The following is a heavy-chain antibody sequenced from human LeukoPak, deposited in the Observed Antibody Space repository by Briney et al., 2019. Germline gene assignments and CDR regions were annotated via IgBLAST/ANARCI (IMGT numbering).Heavy chain of an antibody. J-gene: IGHJ6*03. V-gene: IGHV1-2*06. CDR2: INPNSGGT. D-gene: IGHD3-3*01. CDR1: GYTFTSYY. Sequence: ASVKVSCKASGYTFTSYYMHWVRQAPGQGLEWMGRINPNSGGTNYAQKFQGRVTMTRDTSISTAYMELSRLRSDDTAVYYCARDTDYDFWSNMDVWGKGTTVTVSS. CDR3: ARDTDYDFWSNMDV.